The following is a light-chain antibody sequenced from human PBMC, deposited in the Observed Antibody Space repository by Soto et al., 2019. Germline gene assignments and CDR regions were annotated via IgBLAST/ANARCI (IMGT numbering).Light chain of an antibody. Sequence: QSALTQPASVSGSPGQSIAISCAGTSSDIGAYQYVSWYQQYPGKAPKLIIYEVSNRPSGVSHRFSGSKSGNTASLTIYGLQAEDEADYYCTSYTSSSTLAYVFGTGTKLTVL. CDR2: EVS. J-gene: IGLJ1*01. CDR1: SSDIGAYQY. V-gene: IGLV2-14*01. CDR3: TSYTSSSTLAYV.